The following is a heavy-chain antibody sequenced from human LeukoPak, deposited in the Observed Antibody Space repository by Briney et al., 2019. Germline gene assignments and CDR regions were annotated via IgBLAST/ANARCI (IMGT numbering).Heavy chain of an antibody. V-gene: IGHV4-34*01. D-gene: IGHD6-6*01. CDR1: GGSFIDYS. Sequence: SETLSLTCAVYGGSFIDYSWSWIRQPPGKGLEWIGEINHSGGTNNNPSRMGRVIMSVDTSKHQFSLKVSSVTAADTAVYYCAPIPRGSSPYYYYYYYMDVWGRGTTVTVSS. J-gene: IGHJ6*03. CDR3: APIPRGSSPYYYYYYYMDV. CDR2: INHSGGT.